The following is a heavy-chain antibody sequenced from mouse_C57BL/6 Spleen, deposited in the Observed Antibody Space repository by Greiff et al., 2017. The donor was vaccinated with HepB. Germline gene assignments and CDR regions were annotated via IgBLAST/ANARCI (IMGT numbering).Heavy chain of an antibody. D-gene: IGHD1-1*01. CDR2: ISYDGSN. Sequence: ESGPGLVKPSQSLSLTCSVTGYSITSGYYWNWIRQFPGNKLEWMGYISYDGSNNYNPSLKNRISITRDTSKNQFFLKLNSVTTEDTATYYCARDQYYGSSYYFDYWGQGTTLTVSS. CDR3: ARDQYYGSSYYFDY. CDR1: GYSITSGYY. J-gene: IGHJ2*01. V-gene: IGHV3-6*01.